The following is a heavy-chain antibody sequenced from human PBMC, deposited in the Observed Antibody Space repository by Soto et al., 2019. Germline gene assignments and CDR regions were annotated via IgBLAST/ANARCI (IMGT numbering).Heavy chain of an antibody. CDR1: GYTFTGYY. CDR3: ARDNYYDSSGYSPDFDY. D-gene: IGHD3-22*01. CDR2: INPNSGGT. V-gene: IGHV1-2*02. Sequence: GASVKVSCKASGYTFTGYYMHWVRQAPGQGLEWMGWINPNSGGTNYAQKFQGRVTMTRDTSISTAYMELSRLRSDDTAVYYCARDNYYDSSGYSPDFDYWGQGTLVTVSS. J-gene: IGHJ4*02.